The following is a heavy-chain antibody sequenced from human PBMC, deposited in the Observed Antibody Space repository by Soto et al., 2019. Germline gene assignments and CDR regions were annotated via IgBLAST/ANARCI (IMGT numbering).Heavy chain of an antibody. CDR1: GFTFSSYA. D-gene: IGHD3-22*01. J-gene: IGHJ4*02. Sequence: PGGSLRLSCVAPGFTFSSYAMSWVRQAPGKGLEWVSAISGSGGSTYYADSVKGRFTISRDNSKNTLYLQMNSLRAEDTAVYYCTYYYDSSGYYPLYYWGQGTLVTVSS. CDR3: TYYYDSSGYYPLYY. V-gene: IGHV3-23*01. CDR2: ISGSGGST.